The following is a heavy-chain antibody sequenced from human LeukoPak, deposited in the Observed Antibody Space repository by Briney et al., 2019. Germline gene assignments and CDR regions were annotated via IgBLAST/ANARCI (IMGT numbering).Heavy chain of an antibody. J-gene: IGHJ4*02. V-gene: IGHV3-74*01. CDR3: ARGGLYSSSSSDY. CDR2: INTDGSST. CDR1: GFTLSTYW. Sequence: GGSLRLSCVASGFTLSTYWMQWVRQAPGKGLVWVSRINTDGSSTNYADSVKGRFTISRDNAKNTLHLQLNSLRAEDTAVYYCARGGLYSSSSSDYWGQGTLVTVSS. D-gene: IGHD6-6*01.